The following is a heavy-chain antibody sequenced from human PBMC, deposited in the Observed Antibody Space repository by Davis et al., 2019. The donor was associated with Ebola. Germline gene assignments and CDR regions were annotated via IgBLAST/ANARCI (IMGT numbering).Heavy chain of an antibody. Sequence: MPSETLSLTCSVSGGSISSYYWSWIRQPPGKGLEWIGYIYYSGSTNYSPSLKTRLTISLDTSKNQFSLKLSSVTAADTAVYYCARDSSSWRNWFDPWGQGTLVTVSS. J-gene: IGHJ5*02. V-gene: IGHV4-59*12. D-gene: IGHD6-13*01. CDR3: ARDSSSWRNWFDP. CDR1: GGSISSYY. CDR2: IYYSGST.